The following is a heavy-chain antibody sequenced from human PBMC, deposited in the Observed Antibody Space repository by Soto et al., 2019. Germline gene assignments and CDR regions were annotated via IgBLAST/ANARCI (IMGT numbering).Heavy chain of an antibody. J-gene: IGHJ4*02. D-gene: IGHD1-26*01. V-gene: IGHV3-15*01. Sequence: EVQLVESGGGLVKPGGSLRLSCVASGLPFDSAWMSWVRRAPGKGLELVGRIKGKTDGGATDYGAPVKGRFTISRDDSKKMLFLQMNSMKIEDTAVYYCTTDEWEWGPGTLVTVSS. CDR1: GLPFDSAW. CDR2: IKGKTDGGAT. CDR3: TTDEWE.